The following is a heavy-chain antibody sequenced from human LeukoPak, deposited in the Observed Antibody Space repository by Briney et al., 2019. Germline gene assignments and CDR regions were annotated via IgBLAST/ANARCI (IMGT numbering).Heavy chain of an antibody. CDR2: ISSSSSTI. CDR3: ARDSRYFPPRYYYYYMDV. J-gene: IGHJ6*03. CDR1: GFTFSTYG. Sequence: PGGSLRLSCAASGFTFSTYGMNWVRQAPGKGLEWVSYISSSSSTIYYADSVKGRFTISRDNAKNSLYLQMNSLRAEDTAVYYCARDSRYFPPRYYYYYMDVWGKGTTVTVSS. D-gene: IGHD1-14*01. V-gene: IGHV3-48*01.